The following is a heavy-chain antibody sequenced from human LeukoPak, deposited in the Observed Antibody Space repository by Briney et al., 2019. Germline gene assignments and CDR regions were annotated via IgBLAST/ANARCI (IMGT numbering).Heavy chain of an antibody. CDR1: GGSFSGYY. V-gene: IGHV4-34*01. CDR2: INHSGST. Sequence: PSETLSLTCAVYGGSFSGYYWSWIRQPPGKGLEWFGEINHSGSTNYNPSLKGPVTISVDTSKNQFSLKLSSVTAADTAVYYCAREGYYDILTGYYRFDYWGQGTPVTVSS. CDR3: AREGYYDILTGYYRFDY. J-gene: IGHJ4*02. D-gene: IGHD3-9*01.